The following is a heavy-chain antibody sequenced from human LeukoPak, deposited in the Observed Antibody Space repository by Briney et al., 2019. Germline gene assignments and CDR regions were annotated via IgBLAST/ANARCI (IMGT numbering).Heavy chain of an antibody. CDR1: GFTFSSYA. J-gene: IGHJ6*02. D-gene: IGHD2-2*01. CDR2: ISGSGGST. Sequence: GGSLRLSCAASGFTFSSYAMSWVLQAPGKGLEWVSAISGSGGSTYYADSVKGRFTISRDNSKNTLYLQMNSLRAEDTAVYYCAKDLYCSSTSCYGMDVWGQGTTVTVSS. V-gene: IGHV3-23*01. CDR3: AKDLYCSSTSCYGMDV.